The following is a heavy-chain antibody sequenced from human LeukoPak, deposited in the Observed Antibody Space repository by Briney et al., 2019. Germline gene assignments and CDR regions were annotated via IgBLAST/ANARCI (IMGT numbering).Heavy chain of an antibody. Sequence: PGGSLRLSCAASGFIFSNHAMSWVRQAPGKGLQWVSAISATGGTTYYADSVKGRFTISRDPSKNTLSLQMTSLRADDTALYYCAKGHPISGWTPDYWGQGTLVTVSS. V-gene: IGHV3-23*01. CDR3: AKGHPISGWTPDY. CDR1: GFIFSNHA. CDR2: ISATGGTT. D-gene: IGHD6-19*01. J-gene: IGHJ4*02.